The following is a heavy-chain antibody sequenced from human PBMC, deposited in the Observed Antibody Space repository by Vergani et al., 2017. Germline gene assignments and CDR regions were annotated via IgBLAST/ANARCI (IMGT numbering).Heavy chain of an antibody. CDR3: ARFIYCSSTSCRYYFDY. CDR1: GFTFSSYA. Sequence: QVQLVESGGGVVQPGRSLRLSCAASGFTFSSYAMHWVRQAPGKGLEWVAVISYDGSNKYYADSVKGRFTISRDNAKNSLYLQMNSLRAEDTAVYYCARFIYCSSTSCRYYFDYWGQGTLVTVSS. CDR2: ISYDGSNK. D-gene: IGHD2-2*01. J-gene: IGHJ4*02. V-gene: IGHV3-30-3*01.